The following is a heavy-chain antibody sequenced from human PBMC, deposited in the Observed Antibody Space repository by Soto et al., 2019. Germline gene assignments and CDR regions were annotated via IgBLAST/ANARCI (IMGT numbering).Heavy chain of an antibody. Sequence: PGGSLRLSCTASGFTFSNYAMSWVRQAPGKGLEWVSVVSGSGSVTYYADSVKGRFTISRDNSENTLYLQMNSLRAEDTAVYYCAKGARIATYYFDYWGQGTLVTVSS. CDR1: GFTFSNYA. D-gene: IGHD6-13*01. CDR3: AKGARIATYYFDY. CDR2: VSGSGSVT. J-gene: IGHJ4*02. V-gene: IGHV3-23*01.